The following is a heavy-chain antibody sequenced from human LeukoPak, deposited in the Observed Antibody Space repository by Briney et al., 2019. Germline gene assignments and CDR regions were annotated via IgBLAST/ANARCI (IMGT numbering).Heavy chain of an antibody. Sequence: PSETLSLTCTVSGGSISSYYWSWIRQHPGKGLEWIGYIYYSGSTYYNPSLKSRVTISVDTSKNQFSLKLSSVTAADTAVYYCARGERYYDFWSGYGPIDYWGQGTLVTVSS. D-gene: IGHD3-3*01. CDR1: GGSISSYY. V-gene: IGHV4-59*06. J-gene: IGHJ4*02. CDR3: ARGERYYDFWSGYGPIDY. CDR2: IYYSGST.